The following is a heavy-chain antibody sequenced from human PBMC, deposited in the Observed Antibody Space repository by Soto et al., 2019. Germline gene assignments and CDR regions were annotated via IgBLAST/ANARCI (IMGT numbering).Heavy chain of an antibody. CDR2: ISGSGGST. J-gene: IGHJ4*02. Sequence: PGGSLRLSCAASGFTFSSYAMSWVRQAPGKGLEWVSAISGSGGSTYYADSVKGRFTISRDNSKNTLYLQMNSLRAEDTAVYYCAISGYSSSWFKRYFDYWGQGTLVTVSS. CDR3: AISGYSSSWFKRYFDY. V-gene: IGHV3-23*01. D-gene: IGHD6-13*01. CDR1: GFTFSSYA.